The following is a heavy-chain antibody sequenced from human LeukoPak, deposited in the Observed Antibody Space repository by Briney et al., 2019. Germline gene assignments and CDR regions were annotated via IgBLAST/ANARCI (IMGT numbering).Heavy chain of an antibody. CDR1: AFTFSSHA. CDR2: ISGSGDTT. J-gene: IGHJ4*02. D-gene: IGHD2-2*01. CDR3: ARTPQKHCTSTTCYPDY. Sequence: GGSLRLSCAASAFTFSSHAMSWVRLAPRKGLEWVSTISGSGDTTYYADSVRGRFTISRDNSKNTLYLQMDSLRAENTAIYYCARTPQKHCTSTTCYPDYWGQGTLVTVSS. V-gene: IGHV3-23*01.